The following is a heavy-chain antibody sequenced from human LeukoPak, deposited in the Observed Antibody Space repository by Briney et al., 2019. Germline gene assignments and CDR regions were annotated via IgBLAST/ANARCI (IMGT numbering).Heavy chain of an antibody. Sequence: NPSETLSLTCTVSGGSISSYYWSWIRQPPGKGLEWIGYIYYGGSTDYNPSLKSRVTISKDTSKTQFSLRLSSVTAADTAVYYCARARLDSSGRFDYWGQGTLVTVSS. V-gene: IGHV4-59*01. CDR3: ARARLDSSGRFDY. CDR2: IYYGGST. J-gene: IGHJ4*02. D-gene: IGHD3-22*01. CDR1: GGSISSYY.